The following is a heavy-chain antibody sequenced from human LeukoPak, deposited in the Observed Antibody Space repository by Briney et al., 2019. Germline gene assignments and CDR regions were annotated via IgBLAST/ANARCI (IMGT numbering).Heavy chain of an antibody. CDR2: IIPILGIA. J-gene: IGHJ5*02. D-gene: IGHD5-24*01. V-gene: IGHV1-69*02. Sequence: ASVKVSCKASGDTFSSYTISWVRQAPGQGLEWMGRIIPILGIANYAQKFQGRVTITADKSTSTAYMELSSLRSEDTAVYYCARARDGYNLNWFDPWGQGTLVTVSS. CDR3: ARARDGYNLNWFDP. CDR1: GDTFSSYT.